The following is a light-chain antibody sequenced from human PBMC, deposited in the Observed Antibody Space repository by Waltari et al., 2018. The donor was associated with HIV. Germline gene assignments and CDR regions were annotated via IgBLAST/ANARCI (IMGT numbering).Light chain of an antibody. V-gene: IGKV1-27*01. Sequence: DIQMTQSPSSLSASVGDRVTITCRASQGISNNLAWYQQKPGKVPKLLIYGASTLQSGVPSRISGSGSGTDFTLTINNLQPEDVATYYCQKYNSAPLTFGAGTKVEIK. CDR1: QGISNN. J-gene: IGKJ4*01. CDR2: GAS. CDR3: QKYNSAPLT.